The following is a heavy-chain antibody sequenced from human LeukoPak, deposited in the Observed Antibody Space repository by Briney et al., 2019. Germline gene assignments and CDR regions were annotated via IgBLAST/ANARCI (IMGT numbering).Heavy chain of an antibody. J-gene: IGHJ2*01. CDR1: GFNFGIYG. Sequence: GGSLRLSCTASGFNFGIYGMHWVRQAPGKGLEWVAVMWDDGTNEYYVESVKGRFTISRDNAKNSLYLQMNSLRAEDTALYYCAKALAPDKSGYYWYFDLWGRGTLVTVSS. V-gene: IGHV3-33*03. CDR2: MWDDGTNE. CDR3: AKALAPDKSGYYWYFDL. D-gene: IGHD3-3*01.